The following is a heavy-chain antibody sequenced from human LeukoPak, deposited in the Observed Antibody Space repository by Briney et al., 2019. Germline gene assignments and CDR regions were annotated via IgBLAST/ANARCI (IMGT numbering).Heavy chain of an antibody. CDR2: ISYDGSNK. V-gene: IGHV3-30-3*01. D-gene: IGHD6-19*01. CDR3: AREDSSGWYIPSYYYYGMDV. Sequence: GGSLRLPCAASGFTFSSYAMHWVRQAPGKGLEWVAVISYDGSNKYYADSVKGRFTISRDNSKNTLYLQMNSLRAEDTAVYYCAREDSSGWYIPSYYYYGMDVWGQGTTVTVSS. J-gene: IGHJ6*02. CDR1: GFTFSSYA.